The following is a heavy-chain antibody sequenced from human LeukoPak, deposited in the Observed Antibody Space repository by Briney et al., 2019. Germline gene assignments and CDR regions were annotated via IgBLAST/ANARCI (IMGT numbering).Heavy chain of an antibody. Sequence: GGSLRLSCAASGFTFTSYEMNWVRQAPGGGREWVSYINSDGTTIYYADSVKGRFTISRDYAKSSLYLQMNSLRAEDTAIYYCARERAVAGAGFDYWGQGTLVTVSS. V-gene: IGHV3-48*03. CDR2: INSDGTTI. D-gene: IGHD6-19*01. CDR3: ARERAVAGAGFDY. CDR1: GFTFTSYE. J-gene: IGHJ4*02.